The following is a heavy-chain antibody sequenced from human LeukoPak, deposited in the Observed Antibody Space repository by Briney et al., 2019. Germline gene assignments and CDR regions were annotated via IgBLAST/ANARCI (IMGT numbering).Heavy chain of an antibody. CDR3: ASGSGSYRTPYYYMAV. D-gene: IGHD3-10*01. CDR1: GFTFRSYA. CDR2: ISGSGGST. V-gene: IGHV3-23*01. Sequence: PGGSLRLSCGASGFTFRSYAMSWVRQAPGKGLEWVSAISGSGGSTYSADSVKGRFTISRDNSKNTLYLQINSLRAEDTAVYYCASGSGSYRTPYYYMAVWGTGTTVTVSS. J-gene: IGHJ6*03.